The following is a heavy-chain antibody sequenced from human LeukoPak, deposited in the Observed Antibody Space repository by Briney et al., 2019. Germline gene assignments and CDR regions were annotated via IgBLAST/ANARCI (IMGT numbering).Heavy chain of an antibody. CDR3: ARALADYYGSGSYPFDP. Sequence: ASVKVSCKASGYTFTSYDINWVRQATGQGLEWMGWMNPNSGNTGYAQKFQGRVTMTRNTSISTAYMELSSLRSEDTAVYYCARALADYYGSGSYPFDPWGQGTLVTVSS. CDR1: GYTFTSYD. V-gene: IGHV1-8*01. D-gene: IGHD3-10*01. J-gene: IGHJ5*02. CDR2: MNPNSGNT.